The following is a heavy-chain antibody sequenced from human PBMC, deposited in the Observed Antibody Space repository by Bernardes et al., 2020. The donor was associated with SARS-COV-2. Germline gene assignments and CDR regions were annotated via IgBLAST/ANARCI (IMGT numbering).Heavy chain of an antibody. Sequence: GGSLRLSCAGSGFTFSGAAMHWVRQAAGKGLEWVSRIRTEPNNYTAVYAASVKGRFTISRDDSKNTAYLQMNSLKTEDTAVYYCTRQARVALAWAMDVWGQGITVTVAS. J-gene: IGHJ6*02. V-gene: IGHV3-73*01. D-gene: IGHD2-15*01. CDR1: GFTFSGAA. CDR2: IRTEPNNYTA. CDR3: TRQARVALAWAMDV.